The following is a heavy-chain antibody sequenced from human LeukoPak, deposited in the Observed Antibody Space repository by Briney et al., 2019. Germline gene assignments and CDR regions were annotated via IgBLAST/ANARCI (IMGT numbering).Heavy chain of an antibody. CDR3: ARGYSYGPYYYYYYMDV. CDR2: IIPIFGTA. CDR1: GGTFTSYD. J-gene: IGHJ6*03. D-gene: IGHD5-18*01. Sequence: SVKVSCKASGGTFTSYDISWVRQAPGQGLEWMGGIIPIFGTANYAQKFQGRVTITSDKSTSTAYMELSSLRSDDTALYYCARGYSYGPYYYYYYMDVWGKGTTVTVSS. V-gene: IGHV1-69*06.